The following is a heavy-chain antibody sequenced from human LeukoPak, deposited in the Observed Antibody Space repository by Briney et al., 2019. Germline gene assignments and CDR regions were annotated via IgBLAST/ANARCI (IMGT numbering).Heavy chain of an antibody. D-gene: IGHD1-26*01. Sequence: XSVKVSCKASGYSFTSYGISWVRQAPGQGLEWMGWISAYNGNTNYAQKLQGRVTMTTDPSTSTAYMELRSLRSDDTAVYYCARVGGSGSYYVSDYWGQGTLVTVSS. CDR2: ISAYNGNT. CDR3: ARVGGSGSYYVSDY. J-gene: IGHJ4*02. CDR1: GYSFTSYG. V-gene: IGHV1-18*01.